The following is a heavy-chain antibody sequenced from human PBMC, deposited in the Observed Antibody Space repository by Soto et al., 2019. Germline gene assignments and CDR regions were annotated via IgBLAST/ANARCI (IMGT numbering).Heavy chain of an antibody. CDR1: GESIATVAFY. CDR2: IFYSGDA. CDR3: AREGDYRTWFEP. J-gene: IGHJ5*02. V-gene: IGHV4-31*03. D-gene: IGHD4-17*01. Sequence: PSETLFLPCTVSGESIATVAFYWSWIRLQSGKGSEGIRLIFYSGDAYYDPSLKSRVEISLDGSQNQFSLNLRSVTAADTAVYYCAREGDYRTWFEPWGPGTLVTVSS.